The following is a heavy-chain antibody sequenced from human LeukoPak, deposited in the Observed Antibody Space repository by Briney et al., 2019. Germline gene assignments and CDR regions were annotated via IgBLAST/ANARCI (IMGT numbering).Heavy chain of an antibody. CDR1: GFTFSSSA. J-gene: IGHJ5*02. CDR3: AADRRVYCTGGTCYLNWFDP. Sequence: TSVKVSCKASGFTFSSSAMQWVRQARGQRLEWIGWIVLGSGHTNFAQKFQEGVTITRDMSTSTAYMELSSLRSDDTAVYYCAADRRVYCTGGTCYLNWFDPWGQGTLVTVSS. V-gene: IGHV1-58*02. CDR2: IVLGSGHT. D-gene: IGHD2-15*01.